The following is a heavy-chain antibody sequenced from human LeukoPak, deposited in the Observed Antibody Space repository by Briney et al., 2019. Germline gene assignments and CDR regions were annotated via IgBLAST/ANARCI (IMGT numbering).Heavy chain of an antibody. D-gene: IGHD3-22*01. Sequence: GASVKVSCKASGGTFSSYAISWVRQSPGQGLEWMGRIIPILGIENYAQKFQGRVTITADKSTSTAYMELSSLRYEDTAVYYCARLTSYYYDSSGYYYTGRFDYWGQGTLVTVSS. J-gene: IGHJ4*02. CDR3: ARLTSYYYDSSGYYYTGRFDY. CDR1: GGTFSSYA. CDR2: IIPILGIE. V-gene: IGHV1-69*04.